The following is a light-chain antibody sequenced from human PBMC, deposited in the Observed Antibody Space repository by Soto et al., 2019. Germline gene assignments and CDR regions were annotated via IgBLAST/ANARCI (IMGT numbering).Light chain of an antibody. J-gene: IGKJ2*01. CDR3: QQSYSAPQT. CDR2: AAS. CDR1: QSITNY. Sequence: DIQMTQSPSSLPASVGDRVTITCRASQSITNYLSWYQQRPGKAPKLLIHAASILQSGVPSRFSGSGSETDFSLTISSLQPEDFATYYCQQSYSAPQTFGQGTKLEIK. V-gene: IGKV1-39*01.